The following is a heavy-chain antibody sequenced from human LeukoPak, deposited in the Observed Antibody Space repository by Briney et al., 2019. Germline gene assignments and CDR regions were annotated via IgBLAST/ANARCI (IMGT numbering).Heavy chain of an antibody. CDR3: ARAPQNSSSWFYYYYGMDV. Sequence: GGSLRLSCAASGFTFSSYGMHWVRQAPGKGLEWVAVIWYDGSNKYYADSVKGRFTISRDNSKNTLYLQMNSLRAEDTAVYYCARAPQNSSSWFYYYYGMDVWGQGTTVTVSS. CDR1: GFTFSSYG. D-gene: IGHD6-13*01. CDR2: IWYDGSNK. J-gene: IGHJ6*02. V-gene: IGHV3-33*01.